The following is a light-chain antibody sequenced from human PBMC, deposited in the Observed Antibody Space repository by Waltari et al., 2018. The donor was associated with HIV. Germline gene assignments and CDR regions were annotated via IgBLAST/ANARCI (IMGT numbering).Light chain of an antibody. Sequence: SSDLTQPPSVSVSPGQTATITCTGDSLSKQYTSCYKQRPGQAPVLLISKDNKRPSGIPERFSGSTSGTTVTLAISRVQPDDEADYYGQSSDTSGTSVIFGGGTKLTVL. V-gene: IGLV3-25*03. CDR3: QSSDTSGTSVI. CDR2: KDN. J-gene: IGLJ2*01. CDR1: SLSKQY.